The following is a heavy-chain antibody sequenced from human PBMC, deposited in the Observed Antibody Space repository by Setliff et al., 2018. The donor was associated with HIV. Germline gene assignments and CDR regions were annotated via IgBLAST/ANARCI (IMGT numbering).Heavy chain of an antibody. CDR1: GYSFTRYY. Sequence: ASVKVSCKASGYSFTRYYMHWVRQAPGQGLEWMGITHPSGGSPNYAQKFQGRVTMTRDMSTSTVYMELSSLRSEDTAVYYCARDHDSSAYTYFDYWGQGTLVTVSS. CDR3: ARDHDSSAYTYFDY. J-gene: IGHJ4*02. D-gene: IGHD3-22*01. CDR2: THPSGGSP. V-gene: IGHV1-46*01.